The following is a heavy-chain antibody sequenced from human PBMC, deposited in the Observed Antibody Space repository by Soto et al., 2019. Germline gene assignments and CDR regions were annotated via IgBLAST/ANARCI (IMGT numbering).Heavy chain of an antibody. CDR2: ISGSGGST. J-gene: IGHJ3*02. D-gene: IGHD5-18*01. CDR1: GFTFSSYA. V-gene: IGHV3-23*01. CDR3: AKSSYGSDAFDI. Sequence: GGSLRLSCAASGFTFSSYAMSWVRQAPGKGLEWVSAISGSGGSTYYADSVKGRFTISRDNSKNTLYLQMNSLRAEDTAVYHCAKSSYGSDAFDIWGQGTMVTVSS.